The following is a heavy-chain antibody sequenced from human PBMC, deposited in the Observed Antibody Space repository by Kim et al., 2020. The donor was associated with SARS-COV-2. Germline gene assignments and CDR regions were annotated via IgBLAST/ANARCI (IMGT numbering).Heavy chain of an antibody. D-gene: IGHD6-13*01. CDR3: AKDRRQQLHLNWFDP. CDR2: ISGSGGST. V-gene: IGHV3-23*01. CDR1: GFTFSSYA. Sequence: GGSLRLSCAASGFTFSSYAMSWVRQAPGKGLEWVSAISGSGGSTYYADSVKGRFTISRDNSKNTLYLQMNSLRAEDTAVYYCAKDRRQQLHLNWFDPWGQGTLVTVSS. J-gene: IGHJ5*02.